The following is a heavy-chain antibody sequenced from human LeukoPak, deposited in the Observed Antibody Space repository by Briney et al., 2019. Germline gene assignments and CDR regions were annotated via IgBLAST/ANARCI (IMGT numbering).Heavy chain of an antibody. V-gene: IGHV4-34*01. Sequence: SETLSLTCAVYGGSFSGYYWSWIRQPPGKGLEWIGEINHSGSTNYNPSLKSRVTISVDTSKNQFSLKLSSVTAADTAVYYCARGVKVSPDAFDIWGQGTMVTVSS. CDR2: INHSGST. CDR1: GGSFSGYY. J-gene: IGHJ3*02. CDR3: ARGVKVSPDAFDI. D-gene: IGHD6-6*01.